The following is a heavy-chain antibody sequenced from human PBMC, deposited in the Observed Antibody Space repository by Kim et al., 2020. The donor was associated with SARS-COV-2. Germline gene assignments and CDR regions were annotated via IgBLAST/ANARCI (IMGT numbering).Heavy chain of an antibody. CDR2: ISGSGGST. D-gene: IGHD6-13*01. V-gene: IGHV3-23*01. CDR3: AKDRVGHSAAGLIYYYYYGMDV. CDR1: GFTFSSYA. Sequence: GGSLRLSCAASGFTFSSYAMSWVRQAPGKGLEWVSAISGSGGSTYYADSVKGRFTISRDNSKNTLYLQMNSLRAEDTAVYYCAKDRVGHSAAGLIYYYYYGMDVWGQGTTVTVSS. J-gene: IGHJ6*02.